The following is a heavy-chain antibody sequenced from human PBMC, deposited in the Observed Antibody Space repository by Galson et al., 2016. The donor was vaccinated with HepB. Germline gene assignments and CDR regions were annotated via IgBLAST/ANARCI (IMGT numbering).Heavy chain of an antibody. CDR1: GFTFGDYA. J-gene: IGHJ6*02. CDR2: IRSKAYGGTT. V-gene: IGHV3-49*03. CDR3: TRREVEYYDFWSGFRYYYYGMDV. D-gene: IGHD3-3*01. Sequence: SLRLSCAASGFTFGDYAMSWFRQAPGKGLEWVGFIRSKAYGGTTEYAASVKGRFTISRDDSKSIAYLQMNSLKTEDTAVYYCTRREVEYYDFWSGFRYYYYGMDVWGQGTTVTVSS.